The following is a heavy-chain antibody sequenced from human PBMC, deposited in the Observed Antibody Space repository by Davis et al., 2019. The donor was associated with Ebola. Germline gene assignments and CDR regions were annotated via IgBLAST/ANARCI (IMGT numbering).Heavy chain of an antibody. CDR1: GFTFSTYA. Sequence: GGSLRLSCAASGFTFSTYAMSWVRQAPGKGLDWVSVISISGGTTYYADSVKGRFTISRDNSKNTLYLQMNSLRAEDTAVYYCVKTFNDMLDYWGQGTLVTVSS. CDR3: VKTFNDMLDY. J-gene: IGHJ4*02. D-gene: IGHD3-9*01. CDR2: ISISGGTT. V-gene: IGHV3-23*01.